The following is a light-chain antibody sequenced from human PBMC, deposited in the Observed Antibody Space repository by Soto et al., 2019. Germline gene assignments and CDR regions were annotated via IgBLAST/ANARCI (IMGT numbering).Light chain of an antibody. CDR2: DAS. V-gene: IGKV1-13*02. CDR1: QDIGSA. Sequence: QLTQSPSSLSASVGDRVTITCRAGQDIGSALDWYQQRPGKAPKLLLYDASNSEAGVPSRFSGSGSGNDFTLNNTSLRPGDFATYYCQQFNGFPLTFGGGTKVQIK. CDR3: QQFNGFPLT. J-gene: IGKJ4*01.